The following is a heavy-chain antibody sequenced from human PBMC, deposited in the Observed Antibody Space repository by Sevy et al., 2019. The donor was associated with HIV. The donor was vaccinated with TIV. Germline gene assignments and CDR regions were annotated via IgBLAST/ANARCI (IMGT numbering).Heavy chain of an antibody. D-gene: IGHD6-13*01. CDR3: TRWKAAQSIFDY. V-gene: IGHV3-49*04. CDR2: LKSDVYGGTV. J-gene: IGHJ4*02. CDR1: GFTFGDYC. Sequence: GGSLRLSCTASGFTFGDYCMSWVRQAPGKGLEWVAFLKSDVYGGTVDHAAAVRGRFVISRDDAKTIAYLQMNDLKTEDTGVYYCTRWKAAQSIFDYWGQGALVTVSS.